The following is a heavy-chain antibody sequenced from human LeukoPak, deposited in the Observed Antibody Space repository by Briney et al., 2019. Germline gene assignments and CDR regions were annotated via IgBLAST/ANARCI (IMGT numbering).Heavy chain of an antibody. V-gene: IGHV3-30*03. CDR2: ISYDGSNK. CDR3: ARQPAAAKYYFDY. D-gene: IGHD2-2*01. CDR1: GFTFSSYG. J-gene: IGHJ4*02. Sequence: GGSLRLSCAASGFTFSSYGMHWVRQAPGKGLEWVAVISYDGSNKYYADSVKGRFTISRDNSRNTLYLQMNSLRAEDTAVYYCARQPAAAKYYFDYWGQGTLVTVSS.